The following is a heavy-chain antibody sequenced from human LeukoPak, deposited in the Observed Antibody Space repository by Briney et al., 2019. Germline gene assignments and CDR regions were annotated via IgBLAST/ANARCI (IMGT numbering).Heavy chain of an antibody. Sequence: SETLSLTCTVSGGSISSRSYYWGWLRHPPGKGLEWIGRIYYSGSTYYNPSLKSRVTISVDTSKNQFSLKLSSVTAADTAVYYCARESSYYDSSGYSELQHWGQGTLVTVSS. CDR2: IYYSGST. CDR1: GGSISSRSYY. D-gene: IGHD3-22*01. CDR3: ARESSYYDSSGYSELQH. V-gene: IGHV4-39*07. J-gene: IGHJ1*01.